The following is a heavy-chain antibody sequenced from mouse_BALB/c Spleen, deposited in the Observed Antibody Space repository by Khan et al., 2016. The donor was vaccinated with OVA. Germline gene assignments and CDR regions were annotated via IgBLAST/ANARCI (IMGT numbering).Heavy chain of an antibody. CDR2: IYHYPGGGHT. Sequence: QVQLKQSGAELVRPGTSVKISCKASGYTFTNYWLGWLKQRPGLGLEWIGDIYHYPGGGHTNYNERFKAKATLTADTSYSTAYMSLSSLTSEDSAVYFCARWATWFFDVWGAGTTVTVSS. CDR3: ARWATWFFDV. J-gene: IGHJ1*01. D-gene: IGHD3-1*01. CDR1: GYTFTNYW. V-gene: IGHV1-63*02.